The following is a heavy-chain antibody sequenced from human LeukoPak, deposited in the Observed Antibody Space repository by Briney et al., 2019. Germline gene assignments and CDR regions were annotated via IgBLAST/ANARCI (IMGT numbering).Heavy chain of an antibody. CDR3: ARLRRYSSRPDAVDI. D-gene: IGHD6-13*01. Sequence: SGPALVQPTQTLTLTCTFSGFSLSTSGMCVSWIRQPPGKGLEWIGFIYYSGNTNYNPSLKSRVTISVDTSKNQFSLKLSSVTAADTAVYYCARLRRYSSRPDAVDIWGQGTMVTVSS. J-gene: IGHJ3*02. CDR2: IYYSGNT. CDR1: GFSLSTSGMC. V-gene: IGHV4-61*08.